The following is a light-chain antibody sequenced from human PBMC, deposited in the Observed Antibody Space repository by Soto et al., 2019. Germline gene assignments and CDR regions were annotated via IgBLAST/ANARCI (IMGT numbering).Light chain of an antibody. J-gene: IGKJ4*01. CDR3: QQAKNFAVS. V-gene: IGKV1-12*01. Sequence: IQMTQSPSSVSASVGDRVTITCRTSHAIRTYLAWYQEKPGKAPKLLIYAASTLQSGVPSRISGRGSGTDFTLTISCLQPEDCATYYCQQAKNFAVSVGGGTKVEI. CDR2: AAS. CDR1: HAIRTY.